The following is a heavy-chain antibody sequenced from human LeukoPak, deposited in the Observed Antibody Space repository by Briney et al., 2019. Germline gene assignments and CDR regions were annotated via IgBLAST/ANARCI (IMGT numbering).Heavy chain of an antibody. CDR3: ARAKNCIAAAGRNDAFDI. CDR1: GFTFSSYD. D-gene: IGHD6-13*01. J-gene: IGHJ3*02. V-gene: IGHV3-13*01. CDR2: IGTAGDT. Sequence: GGSLRLSCAASGFTFSSYDMHWVRQAPGKGLEWVSAIGTAGDTYYPGSAKGRFTISRENAKNSLYLQMNSLRAGDTAVYYCARAKNCIAAAGRNDAFDIWGQGTMVTVSS.